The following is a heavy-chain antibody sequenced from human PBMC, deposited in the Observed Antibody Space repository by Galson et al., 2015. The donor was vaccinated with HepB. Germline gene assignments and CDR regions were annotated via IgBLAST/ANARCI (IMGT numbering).Heavy chain of an antibody. Sequence: SLRLSCAASGFTFSIYSMNWVRQAPGKRLEWVSYISIDTNTIYYADSVKGRFTISRDNTKNSLYLQMNSLRAEDTAVYYCAREDCGGDCSFGGSFDYWGQGTLVTVSS. CDR3: AREDCGGDCSFGGSFDY. CDR2: ISIDTNTI. V-gene: IGHV3-48*04. D-gene: IGHD2-21*02. J-gene: IGHJ4*02. CDR1: GFTFSIYS.